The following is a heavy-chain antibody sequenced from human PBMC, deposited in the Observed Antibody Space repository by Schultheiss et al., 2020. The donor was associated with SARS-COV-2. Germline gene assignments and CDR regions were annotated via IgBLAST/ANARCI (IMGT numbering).Heavy chain of an antibody. CDR1: GGTFSSYA. Sequence: SVKVSCKASGGTFSSYAISWVRQAPGQGLEWMGGIIPIFGTANYAQKFQGRVTITADESTSTAYMELSSLRSEDTAVYYCARDYCSSTSCYKRGYFDYWGQGTLVTV. D-gene: IGHD2-2*02. CDR2: IIPIFGTA. CDR3: ARDYCSSTSCYKRGYFDY. J-gene: IGHJ4*02. V-gene: IGHV1-69*13.